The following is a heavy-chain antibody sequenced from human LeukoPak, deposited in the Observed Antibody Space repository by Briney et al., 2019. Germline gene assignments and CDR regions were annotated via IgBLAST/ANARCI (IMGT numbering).Heavy chain of an antibody. CDR2: TSNSGSPI. CDR3: ATKVAGTSYFSD. J-gene: IGHJ4*02. CDR1: GFTLSSYE. V-gene: IGHV3-48*03. Sequence: GGSLRLSCVGSGFTLSSYEMNWVRQAPGKGLEWVSYTSNSGSPIYFADSVKGRFTISRDNAKNSLFLQMNSLRAEDTAVYYCATKVAGTSYFSDWGQGTLVTVSS. D-gene: IGHD6-19*01.